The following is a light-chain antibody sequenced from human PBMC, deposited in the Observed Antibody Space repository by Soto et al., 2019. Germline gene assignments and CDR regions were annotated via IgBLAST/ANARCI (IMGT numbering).Light chain of an antibody. CDR3: HQYNNWPPDT. V-gene: IGKV3-15*01. Sequence: ETVMTQSPATLSVSPGERATLSCRASQSVTTNVAWYQKKPGQAPRRLLYNAWTRDTGIPARFSGSGSGTEFTLTISSLQSEDFAVYYCHQYNNWPPDTFGQGTKLEIK. CDR1: QSVTTN. J-gene: IGKJ2*01. CDR2: NAW.